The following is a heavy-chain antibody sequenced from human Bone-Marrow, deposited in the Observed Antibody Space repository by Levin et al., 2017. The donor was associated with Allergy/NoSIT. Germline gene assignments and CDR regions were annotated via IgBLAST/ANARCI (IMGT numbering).Heavy chain of an antibody. CDR2: INPYNNET. Sequence: GESLKISCKASGYSFIGHYMNWVRQAPGQRLEWMGWINPYNNETNIAPKFKGRVTMTRDTSISTAYMELNSLTSDDTAIYYCARDSGPLAIRAFDFWGRGTLVTVSS. D-gene: IGHD3-10*01. CDR1: GYSFIGHY. V-gene: IGHV1-2*02. CDR3: ARDSGPLAIRAFDF. J-gene: IGHJ4*02.